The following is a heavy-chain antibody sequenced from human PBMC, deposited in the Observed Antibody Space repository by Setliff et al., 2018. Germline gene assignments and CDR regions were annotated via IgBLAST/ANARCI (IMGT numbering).Heavy chain of an antibody. CDR3: ARFLNPRDGYQNSPGFDF. V-gene: IGHV4-61*05. J-gene: IGHJ4*02. CDR2: IHYSGST. CDR1: GGSISSSNYY. Sequence: SETLSLTCTVSGGSISSSNYYWGWIRQPPEKGLEWIAYIHYSGSTNQNPSLKSRVTISVDTSKNQFSLKMSSMTAADTAVYYCARFLNPRDGYQNSPGFDFWGQGTLVTVSS. D-gene: IGHD5-12*01.